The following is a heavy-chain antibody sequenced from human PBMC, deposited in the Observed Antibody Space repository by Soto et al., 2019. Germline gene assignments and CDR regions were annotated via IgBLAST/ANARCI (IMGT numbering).Heavy chain of an antibody. Sequence: QVQLQESGPGLVKPSQTLSLTCTVSGGSISSGGYYWSWIRQHPGKGLEWIGYIYYSGSTYYNPSIKSRVTISVDTSKNQFSLKLSSVTAADTAVYYCARQWELLGWFDPWGQGTLVTVSS. CDR2: IYYSGST. V-gene: IGHV4-31*03. D-gene: IGHD1-26*01. CDR3: ARQWELLGWFDP. J-gene: IGHJ5*02. CDR1: GGSISSGGYY.